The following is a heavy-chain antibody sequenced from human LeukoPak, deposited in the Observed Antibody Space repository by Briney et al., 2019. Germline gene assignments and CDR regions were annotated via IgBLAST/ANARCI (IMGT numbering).Heavy chain of an antibody. D-gene: IGHD3-9*01. J-gene: IGHJ4*02. V-gene: IGHV4-30-2*01. CDR1: GVSISSGGYS. CDR2: IYHSGST. Sequence: SETLSLTCAVSGVSISSGGYSWSWIRQPPGKGLEWIGYIYHSGSTYYNPSLKSRVTISVDRSKNQFSLKLSSVTAADTAVYYCARGGYVLRYFDWLYPPRPPHFDYWGQGTLVTVSS. CDR3: ARGGYVLRYFDWLYPPRPPHFDY.